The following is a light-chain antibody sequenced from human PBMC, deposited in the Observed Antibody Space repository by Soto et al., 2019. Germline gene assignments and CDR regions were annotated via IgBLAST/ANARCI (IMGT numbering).Light chain of an antibody. CDR1: NSDIGAYNF. V-gene: IGLV2-14*01. Sequence: QSALTQPASVSGSPGQSITLSCTGTNSDIGAYNFVSWYQQHPGKAPKLLIYDVSNRPSGVSDRFSGSKSGNTASLTISGLQAEDEADYYCSSYTSRSVLFGGGTKLTVL. CDR3: SSYTSRSVL. J-gene: IGLJ2*01. CDR2: DVS.